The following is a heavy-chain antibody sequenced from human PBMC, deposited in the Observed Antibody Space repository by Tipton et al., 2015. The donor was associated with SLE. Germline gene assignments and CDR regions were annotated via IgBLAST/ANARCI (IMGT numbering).Heavy chain of an antibody. V-gene: IGHV4-39*07. D-gene: IGHD3-3*01. Sequence: TLSLTCTVSGDAINRRNYYWDWIRQPPGKGLEWIGTVYYGGSIYYNPSLPSRVTISIDTSKNQVSLRLTSVTAADTAVYFCARGVYYGFWSAYYNEEGSKTYYFDSWGQGTLVTVSS. CDR1: GDAINRRNYY. CDR2: VYYGGSI. J-gene: IGHJ4*02. CDR3: ARGVYYGFWSAYYNEEGSKTYYFDS.